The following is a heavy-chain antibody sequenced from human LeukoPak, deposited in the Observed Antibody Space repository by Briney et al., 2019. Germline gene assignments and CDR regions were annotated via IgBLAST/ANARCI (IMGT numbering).Heavy chain of an antibody. V-gene: IGHV3-30*02. CDR3: AKGPRSGGRLYDAFDI. Sequence: PGGSLRLSCAASGFTFNRYGMHWLRQAPGKGREGVAFIRYDRSNNYYADIVKGRFTITSENSKNTVYLQMNSLRAEDTAVYYCAKGPRSGGRLYDAFDIWGQGTMVTVSS. J-gene: IGHJ3*02. CDR2: IRYDRSNN. D-gene: IGHD2-15*01. CDR1: GFTFNRYG.